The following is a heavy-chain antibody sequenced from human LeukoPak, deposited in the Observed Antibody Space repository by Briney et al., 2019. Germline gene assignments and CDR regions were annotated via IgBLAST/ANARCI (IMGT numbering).Heavy chain of an antibody. CDR3: ARQNDFRPDY. V-gene: IGHV5-51*01. J-gene: IGHJ4*02. Sequence: GESLRISCKGSGYTFSSYWIGWVRQMPGKGLEWMGIIYPGDSDTRYSPSLQGQVTISVDTSIGTAYLQWSSLKASDTAIYYCARQNDFRPDYWGQGTLVTVSS. CDR1: GYTFSSYW. D-gene: IGHD3-3*01. CDR2: IYPGDSDT.